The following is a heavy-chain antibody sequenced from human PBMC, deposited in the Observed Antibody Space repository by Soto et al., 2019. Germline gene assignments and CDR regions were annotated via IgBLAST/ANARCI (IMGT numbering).Heavy chain of an antibody. Sequence: GGSLRLSCAASGFTFSNAWMSWVRQAPGKGLEWVGRIKSKTDGGTTDYAAPVKGRFTISRDNSKNTLYLQMNSLKTEDTAVYYCATVPGYSYGSFDIWGQGTMVTVSS. CDR2: IKSKTDGGTT. V-gene: IGHV3-15*01. D-gene: IGHD5-18*01. CDR3: ATVPGYSYGSFDI. J-gene: IGHJ3*02. CDR1: GFTFSNAW.